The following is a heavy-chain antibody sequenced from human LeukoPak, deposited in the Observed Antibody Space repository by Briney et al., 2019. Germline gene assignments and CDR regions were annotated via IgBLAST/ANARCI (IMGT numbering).Heavy chain of an antibody. CDR3: AKDSLLEWLTRYYFDY. D-gene: IGHD3-3*01. J-gene: IGHJ4*02. CDR2: ISGSGGST. V-gene: IGHV3-23*01. CDR1: GFTFSSYA. Sequence: GGSLRLSCAASGFTFSSYAMSWVRQAPGKGLEWVSAISGSGGSTYYADSVKGRFTISRDNSKNTLYLQTNSLRAEDTAVYYCAKDSLLEWLTRYYFDYWGQGTLVTVSS.